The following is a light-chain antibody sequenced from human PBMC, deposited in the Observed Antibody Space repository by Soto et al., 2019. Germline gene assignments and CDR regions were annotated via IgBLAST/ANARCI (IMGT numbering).Light chain of an antibody. CDR2: QVT. V-gene: IGLV2-14*01. CDR1: SSDVGIYNY. CDR3: SSYTGSTNYV. Sequence: SALAQPASVSGSPGQSITISCTGTSSDVGIYNYVSWYQQHPGKAPKLMIYQVTNRPSGVSNRFSGSKSGNTASLTISGLQAEDEADYYCSSYTGSTNYVFGTGTRSPS. J-gene: IGLJ1*01.